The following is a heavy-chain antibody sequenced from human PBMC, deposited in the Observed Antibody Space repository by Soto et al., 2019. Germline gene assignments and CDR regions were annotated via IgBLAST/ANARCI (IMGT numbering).Heavy chain of an antibody. CDR2: ISYDGSNK. CDR3: AKDYYDSSGYPDAFDI. Sequence: GGSLRLSCAASGFTFSSYGMHWVRQAPGKGLEWVAVISYDGSNKYYADSVKGRFTTSRDNSKNTLYLQMNSLRAEDTAVYYCAKDYYDSSGYPDAFDIWGQGTMVT. J-gene: IGHJ3*02. V-gene: IGHV3-30*18. CDR1: GFTFSSYG. D-gene: IGHD3-22*01.